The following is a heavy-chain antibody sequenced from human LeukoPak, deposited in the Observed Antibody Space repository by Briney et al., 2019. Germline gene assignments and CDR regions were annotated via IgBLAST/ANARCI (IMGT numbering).Heavy chain of an antibody. J-gene: IGHJ6*02. D-gene: IGHD3-3*01. CDR3: ARHHYDFWSGYFDYYYYGMDV. V-gene: IGHV4-59*08. CDR2: IYYSGST. CDR1: GGSISSYY. Sequence: PSETLSLTCTVSGGSISSYYWSWIRQPPGKGLEWIGDIYYSGSTNYNPSLKSRVTISVDTSKNQFSLKLSSVTAADTAVYYCARHHYDFWSGYFDYYYYGMDVWGQGTTVTVSS.